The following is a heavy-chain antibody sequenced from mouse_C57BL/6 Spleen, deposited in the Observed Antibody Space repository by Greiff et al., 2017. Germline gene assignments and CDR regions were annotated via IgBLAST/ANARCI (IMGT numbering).Heavy chain of an antibody. CDR3: ARDWHYYGSSPYAMDY. J-gene: IGHJ4*01. CDR2: IYPRSGNT. CDR1: GYTFTSYG. Sequence: QVQLQQSGAELARPGASVKLSCKASGYTFTSYGISWVKQRTGQGLEWIGEIYPRSGNTYYNEKFKGKATLTADKSSSTAYMELRSLTSEDSAVYFCARDWHYYGSSPYAMDYWGQGTSVTVSS. V-gene: IGHV1-81*01. D-gene: IGHD1-1*01.